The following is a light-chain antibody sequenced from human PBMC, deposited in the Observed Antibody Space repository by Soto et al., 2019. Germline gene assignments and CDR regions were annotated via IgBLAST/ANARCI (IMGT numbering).Light chain of an antibody. CDR1: SGSIASNY. V-gene: IGLV6-57*01. Sequence: NFMLTQPPSVSESLGKTVTISCTRSSGSIASNYVQWYQQRPGSPPTALIYQDDQRASGVPDRFSGSMDSSSNSASLTISGLKTEDEDDYYCQSYDVYRVVFGGGTKLTVL. CDR2: QDD. J-gene: IGLJ2*01. CDR3: QSYDVYRVV.